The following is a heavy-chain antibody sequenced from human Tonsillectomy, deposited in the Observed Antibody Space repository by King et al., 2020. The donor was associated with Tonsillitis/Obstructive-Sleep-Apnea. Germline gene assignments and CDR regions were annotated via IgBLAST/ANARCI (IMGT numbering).Heavy chain of an antibody. D-gene: IGHD4-23*01. CDR3: ARVPSPSYGGNSGVTRGSPRPFDY. CDR1: GGSISSSSYY. V-gene: IGHV4-39*01. J-gene: IGHJ4*02. Sequence: QLQESGPGLVKPSETLSLTCTVSGGSISSSSYYWGWIRQPPGKGLEWIGSIYYRGSTYYNPSLQSRVTISVDTSKNQFSLKLSTVTAADTAVYYCARVPSPSYGGNSGVTRGSPRPFDYWGKGTLVTVSS. CDR2: IYYRGST.